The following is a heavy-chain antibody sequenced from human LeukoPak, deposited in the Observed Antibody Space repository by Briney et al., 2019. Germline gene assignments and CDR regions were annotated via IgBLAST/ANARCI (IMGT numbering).Heavy chain of an antibody. CDR1: GGTFSSYA. CDR2: INPILGIA. D-gene: IGHD5-18*01. J-gene: IGHJ4*02. V-gene: IGHV1-69*04. Sequence: SVKVSCKASGGTFSSYAISWVRQAPGQGLEWMGRINPILGIANYAQKFQGRVTITADKSTGTAYMELSSLRSEDTAVYYCASTWVDTAMVTAFDYWGQGTLVTVSS. CDR3: ASTWVDTAMVTAFDY.